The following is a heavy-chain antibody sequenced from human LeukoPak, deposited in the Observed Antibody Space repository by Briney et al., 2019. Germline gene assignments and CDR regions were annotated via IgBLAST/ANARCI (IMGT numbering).Heavy chain of an antibody. CDR2: IIPIFGTA. CDR3: ARIFCSSTSCYIFRNDAFDI. D-gene: IGHD2-2*02. J-gene: IGHJ3*02. Sequence: ASVKVSCKASGGTFSSYAISWVRQAPGQGLEWMGRIIPIFGTANYAQKFQGRVTITTDESTSTAYMELSSLRSEDTAVYYCARIFCSSTSCYIFRNDAFDIWGQGTMVTVSS. V-gene: IGHV1-69*05. CDR1: GGTFSSYA.